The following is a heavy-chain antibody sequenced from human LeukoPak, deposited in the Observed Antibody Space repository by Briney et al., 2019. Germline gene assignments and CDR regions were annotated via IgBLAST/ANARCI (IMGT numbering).Heavy chain of an antibody. D-gene: IGHD6-19*01. CDR2: INSDGSST. CDR3: ARVRFGYSSIPFDY. Sequence: PGGSLRLSCAASGFTFSSYWMHWVRQAPGKGLVWVSRINSDGSSTSYADSVKGRFTISRDNAKNTLYLQMNNLRAEDTAVYYCARVRFGYSSIPFDYWGQGTLVTVSS. V-gene: IGHV3-74*01. CDR1: GFTFSSYW. J-gene: IGHJ4*02.